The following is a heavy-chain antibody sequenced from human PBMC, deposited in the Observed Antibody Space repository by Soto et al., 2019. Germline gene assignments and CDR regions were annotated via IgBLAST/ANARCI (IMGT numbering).Heavy chain of an antibody. J-gene: IGHJ6*02. CDR3: ARDRGLRFPAGAGYYGMDV. D-gene: IGHD3-3*01. CDR1: GGSISSGGYS. CDR2: IYHSGST. Sequence: TSETLSLTCAVSGGSISSGGYSWSWIRQPPGKGLEWIGYIYHSGSTYYNPSLKSRVTISVDRSKNQFSLKLSSVTAADTAVYYCARDRGLRFPAGAGYYGMDVWGQGTTVTVSS. V-gene: IGHV4-30-2*01.